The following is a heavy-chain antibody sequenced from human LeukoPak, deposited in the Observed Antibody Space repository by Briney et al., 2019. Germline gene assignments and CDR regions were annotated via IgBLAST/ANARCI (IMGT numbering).Heavy chain of an antibody. D-gene: IGHD3-10*01. Sequence: PSVTLSLTCAVYGGSFSGYYWSWIRQPPGKGLKWIGEINHSGSTNYNPSLKSRVTISVDTSKNQFSLKLSSVTAADTAVYYCASYGSGSYWSYYWGQGTLVTVSS. CDR1: GGSFSGYY. CDR2: INHSGST. J-gene: IGHJ4*02. CDR3: ASYGSGSYWSYY. V-gene: IGHV4-34*01.